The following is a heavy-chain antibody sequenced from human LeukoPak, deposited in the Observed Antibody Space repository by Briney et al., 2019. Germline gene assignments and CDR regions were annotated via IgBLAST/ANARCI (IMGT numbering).Heavy chain of an antibody. CDR3: ARTHLLVSGRVGYYYYYMDV. D-gene: IGHD3-16*01. CDR2: ISYDGSNK. Sequence: GGSLRLSCAASGFIFSSYAMHWVRQAPGRGLEWVAVISYDGSNKYYADSVKGRFTISRDNSKNTLYLQMNSLRAEDTAVYYCARTHLLVSGRVGYYYYYMDVWGKGTTVTVSS. CDR1: GFIFSSYA. V-gene: IGHV3-30*04. J-gene: IGHJ6*03.